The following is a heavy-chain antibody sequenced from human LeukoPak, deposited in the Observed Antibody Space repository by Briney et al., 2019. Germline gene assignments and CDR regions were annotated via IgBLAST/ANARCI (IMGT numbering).Heavy chain of an antibody. CDR2: INPNSGGT. V-gene: IGHV1-2*02. Sequence: ASVKVSCQASGYTFTGYYMHWVRQAPGQGLEWMGWINPNSGGTNYAQKFQGRVTMTRDTSISTAYMELSRLRSDDTAVYYCARVVAGFYYYMDVWGKGTTVTVSS. CDR1: GYTFTGYY. CDR3: ARVVAGFYYYMDV. J-gene: IGHJ6*03. D-gene: IGHD6-19*01.